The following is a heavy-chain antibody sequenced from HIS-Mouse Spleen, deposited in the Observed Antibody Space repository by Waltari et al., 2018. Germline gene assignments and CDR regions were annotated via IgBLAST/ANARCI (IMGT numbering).Heavy chain of an antibody. CDR3: AREVPYSSSWYDWYFDL. CDR1: GGSLSSSSHY. D-gene: IGHD6-13*01. Sequence: QLQLQESGPGLVKPSETLSLTCPVPGGSLSSSSHYWGWIPPPPGKGLEWIGSIYYSGSTYYNPSLKSRVTISVDTSKNQFSLKLSSVTAADTAVYYCAREVPYSSSWYDWYFDLWGRGTLVTVSS. V-gene: IGHV4-39*07. J-gene: IGHJ2*01. CDR2: IYYSGST.